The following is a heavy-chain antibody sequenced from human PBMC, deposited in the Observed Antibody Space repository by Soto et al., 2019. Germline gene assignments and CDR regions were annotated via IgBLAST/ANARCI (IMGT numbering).Heavy chain of an antibody. D-gene: IGHD2-8*01. CDR1: GFTFSSYS. Sequence: GGSLRLSCAASGFTFSSYSMSWVRQAPGKGLEWVSSISSNSSSIYYADSVKGRFTISRDNAKNSMYLQMNSLTADDTAVYYCARDTNGLHYWGQGTLVTV. V-gene: IGHV3-21*01. J-gene: IGHJ4*02. CDR2: ISSNSSSI. CDR3: ARDTNGLHY.